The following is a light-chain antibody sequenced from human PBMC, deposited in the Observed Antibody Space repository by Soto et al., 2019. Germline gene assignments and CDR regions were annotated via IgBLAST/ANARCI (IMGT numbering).Light chain of an antibody. Sequence: EIVLAQSPATLSLSPGERVTLTCRASQSVRSSLAWYQQRPVQAPRLLIYDASNRATGIPATFSVSGSGTDFTLTISGLEPEDFADYYCQKRANWPATFGQGTQLEIK. CDR3: QKRANWPAT. J-gene: IGKJ5*01. CDR2: DAS. CDR1: QSVRSS. V-gene: IGKV3-11*01.